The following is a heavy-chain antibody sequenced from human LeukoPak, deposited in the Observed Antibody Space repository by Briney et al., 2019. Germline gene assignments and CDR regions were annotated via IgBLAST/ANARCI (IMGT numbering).Heavy chain of an antibody. V-gene: IGHV3-21*01. CDR2: IGITSSYT. D-gene: IGHD1-26*01. Sequence: DPGGSLRLSCAATGFTFNSYWMTWVRQAPGKGLEWVSSIGITSSYTYYADSVKGRFTISRDNAKNSLYLQMNSLRVEDTAVYYCAREWEVLDYWGHGTLVTVSS. CDR3: AREWEVLDY. CDR1: GFTFNSYW. J-gene: IGHJ4*01.